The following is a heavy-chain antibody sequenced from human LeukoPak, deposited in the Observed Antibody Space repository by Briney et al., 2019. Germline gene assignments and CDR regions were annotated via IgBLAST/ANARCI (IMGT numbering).Heavy chain of an antibody. CDR1: GFTFSSYW. CDR3: VAYNSSWYPPFDY. V-gene: IGHV3-30*03. D-gene: IGHD6-13*01. Sequence: QPGGSLRLSCAASGFTFSSYWMHWVRQAPGKGLEWVAVISYDGSNKYYADSVKGRFTISRDNSKNTLYLQMNSLRAEDTAVYARVAYNSSWYPPFDYWGQGTLVTVSS. CDR2: ISYDGSNK. J-gene: IGHJ4*02.